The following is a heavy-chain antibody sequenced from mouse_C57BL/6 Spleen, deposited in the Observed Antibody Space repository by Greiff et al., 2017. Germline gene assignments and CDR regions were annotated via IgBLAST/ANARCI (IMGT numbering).Heavy chain of an antibody. Sequence: QVQLQQSGAELVRPGTSVKVSCKASGYAFTNYLIEWVKQRPGQGLEWIGVINPGSGGTNYNEKFKGKATLTADKSSSTAYMQLSSLTSEDSAVYFCARSPDYYGSRFAYWGQGTLVTVSA. J-gene: IGHJ3*01. CDR2: INPGSGGT. D-gene: IGHD1-1*01. CDR3: ARSPDYYGSRFAY. V-gene: IGHV1-54*01. CDR1: GYAFTNYL.